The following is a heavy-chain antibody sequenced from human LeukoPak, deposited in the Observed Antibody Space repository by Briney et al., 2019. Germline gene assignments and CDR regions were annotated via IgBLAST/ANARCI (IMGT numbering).Heavy chain of an antibody. V-gene: IGHV3-30*04. CDR2: ISYDGCNK. J-gene: IGHJ4*02. D-gene: IGHD6-13*01. CDR1: GFTFSSYA. CDR3: ARDSSSYSFDY. Sequence: GGSLRLSCAASGFTFSSYAMHWVRQAPGKGLEWVAVISYDGCNKYYADSVKGRFTISRDNSKNTLYLQMNSLRAEDTAVYYCARDSSSYSFDYWGQGTLVTVSS.